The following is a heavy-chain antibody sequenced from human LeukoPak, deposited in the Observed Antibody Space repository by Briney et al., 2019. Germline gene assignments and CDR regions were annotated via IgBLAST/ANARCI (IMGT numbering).Heavy chain of an antibody. CDR3: AKVAGRSCWYGSNAFDI. CDR2: VSGDGHST. V-gene: IGHV3-23*01. Sequence: GSLRLSTVASQFTFGNYSMSCFRQTPAKGLKWVSAVSGDGHSTYSDDSVKCRVTISRDNSQSTLYLQMNSLRAEDTALYYCAKVAGRSCWYGSNAFDIWGEGTPVTVSS. CDR1: QFTFGNYS. D-gene: IGHD6-19*01. J-gene: IGHJ3*02.